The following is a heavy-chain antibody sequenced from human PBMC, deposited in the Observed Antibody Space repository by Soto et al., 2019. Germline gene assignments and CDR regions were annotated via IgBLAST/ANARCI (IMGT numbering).Heavy chain of an antibody. V-gene: IGHV4-31*03. J-gene: IGHJ4*02. CDR1: GHSLSSGGYY. CDR3: ARDWGSSGWPN. CDR2: IYFTGST. Sequence: PSETLSLTCTVSGHSLSSGGYYWSWIRQHPGKGLEWVGYIYFTGSTLYNPSLKSRLAMSLDNSKNQFSLKLGSVTAAATAIYYCARDWGSSGWPNWGPGTLVTVSS. D-gene: IGHD6-19*01.